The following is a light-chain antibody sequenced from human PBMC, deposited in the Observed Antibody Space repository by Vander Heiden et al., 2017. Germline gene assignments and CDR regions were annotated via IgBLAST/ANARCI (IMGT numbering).Light chain of an antibody. Sequence: EIVMTQSPATLSVSPGGRATLSCRASLSISRYLAWYQQKVGQAPRLLIYSASTRATGIPARFSGTGSGTEITLTISSLQSEDFVVYYCQQYKDWPYTFGQGTKLEIK. CDR2: SAS. V-gene: IGKV3-15*01. CDR3: QQYKDWPYT. J-gene: IGKJ2*01. CDR1: LSISRY.